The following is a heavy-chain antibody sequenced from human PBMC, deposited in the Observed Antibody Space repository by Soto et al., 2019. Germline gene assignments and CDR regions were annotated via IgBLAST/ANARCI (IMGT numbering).Heavy chain of an antibody. CDR2: INWNGGST. J-gene: IGHJ2*01. D-gene: IGHD4-4*01. V-gene: IGHV3-20*01. CDR3: AIDSPPHVLQPDYFDL. CDR1: GFTFDDYG. Sequence: GGSLRLSCAASGFTFDDYGMSWVRQAPGKGLEWVSGINWNGGSTGYADSVKGRFTISRDNAKNSLYLQMNSLRAEDTALYHCAIDSPPHVLQPDYFDLWGRGTLVT.